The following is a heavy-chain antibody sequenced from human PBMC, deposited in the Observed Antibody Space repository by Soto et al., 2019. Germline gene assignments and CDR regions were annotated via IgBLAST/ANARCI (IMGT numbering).Heavy chain of an antibody. CDR3: ARVYSGSYYIPPDI. V-gene: IGHV3-33*01. J-gene: IGHJ3*02. CDR2: IWYDGSNK. D-gene: IGHD1-26*01. CDR1: GFTFSSYG. Sequence: SGFTFSSYGMHWVRQAPGKGLEWVAVIWYDGSNKYYADSVKGRFTISRDNSKNTLYLQMNSLRAEDTAVYYCARVYSGSYYIPPDIWGQGTMVTVSS.